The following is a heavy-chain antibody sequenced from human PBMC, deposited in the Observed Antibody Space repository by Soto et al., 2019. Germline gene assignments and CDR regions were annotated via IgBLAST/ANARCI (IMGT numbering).Heavy chain of an antibody. Sequence: SVKVSCKASGGTFSSYAISWVRQAPGQGLEWMGGIIPIFGTANYAQKLQGRVTITADESTSTAYMELSSLRSEDTAVYYCARGLGAAAKAEIAIAFDYWGQGTLVTVSS. CDR1: GGTFSSYA. V-gene: IGHV1-69*13. J-gene: IGHJ4*02. D-gene: IGHD6-13*01. CDR2: IIPIFGTA. CDR3: ARGLGAAAKAEIAIAFDY.